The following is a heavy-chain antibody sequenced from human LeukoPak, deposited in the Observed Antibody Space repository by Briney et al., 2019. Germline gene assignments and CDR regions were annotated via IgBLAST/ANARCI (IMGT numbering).Heavy chain of an antibody. V-gene: IGHV4-34*01. J-gene: IGHJ4*02. CDR3: ASRIAAAGREY. CDR1: GGSFSGYY. D-gene: IGHD6-13*01. Sequence: SETLSLTCAVYGGSFSGYYWSWIRQPPGKGLEWIGEINHSGSTNYNPSLKSRVTTSVDTSKNQFSLKLSSVTAADTAVYYCASRIAAAGREYWGQGTLVTVSS. CDR2: INHSGST.